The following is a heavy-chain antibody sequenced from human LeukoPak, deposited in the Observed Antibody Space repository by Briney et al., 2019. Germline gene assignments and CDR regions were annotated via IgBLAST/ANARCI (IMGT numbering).Heavy chain of an antibody. V-gene: IGHV4-59*01. CDR2: IYNSETT. Sequence: SETLSLTCTVSGDSLNNYYWTWVRESPGRGLEWIGYIYNSETTNYNPSLKSRVTISVDTSKNQFSLKLSSVTAADTAVYYCARGKITVGWFDPWGQGTLVTVPS. D-gene: IGHD3-10*01. CDR3: ARGKITVGWFDP. CDR1: GDSLNNYY. J-gene: IGHJ5*02.